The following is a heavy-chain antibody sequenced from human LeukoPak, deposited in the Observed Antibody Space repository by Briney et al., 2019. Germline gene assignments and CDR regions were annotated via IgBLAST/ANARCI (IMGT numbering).Heavy chain of an antibody. J-gene: IGHJ5*02. CDR1: GYTFTSYT. V-gene: IGHV1-18*01. CDR3: ARRRDSTNNWFDP. D-gene: IGHD1-1*01. CDR2: ISAYNGNT. Sequence: GASVKVSCKASGYTFTSYTISWVRQAPGQGLEWMGWISAYNGNTKYAQKFQGGVTMTTDTSTSTAYMELRSLRSDDTAVYYCARRRDSTNNWFDPWGQGTLVTVSS.